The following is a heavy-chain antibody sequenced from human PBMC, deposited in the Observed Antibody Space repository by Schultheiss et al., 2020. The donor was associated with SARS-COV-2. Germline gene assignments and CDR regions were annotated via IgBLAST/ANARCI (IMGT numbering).Heavy chain of an antibody. D-gene: IGHD6-13*01. J-gene: IGHJ6*02. V-gene: IGHV4-61*08. Sequence: SETLSLTCTVSGGSISSGGYYWSWIRQHPGKGLEWIGYIYYSGSTNYNPSLKSRVTISVDTSKNQFSLKLSSVTATDTAVYYCARQGVLDGSSWSLTKYYYYYGMDVWGQGTTVTVSS. CDR2: IYYSGST. CDR3: ARQGVLDGSSWSLTKYYYYYGMDV. CDR1: GGSISSGGYY.